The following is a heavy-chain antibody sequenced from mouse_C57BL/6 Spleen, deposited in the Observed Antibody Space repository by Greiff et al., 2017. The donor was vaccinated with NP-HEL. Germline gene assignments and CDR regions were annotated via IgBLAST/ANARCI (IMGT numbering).Heavy chain of an antibody. Sequence: EVKLMESGPELVKPGASVKIPCKASGYTFTDYNMDWVKQSHGKSLEWIGDINPNNGGTIYNQKFKGKATLTVDKSSSTAYMELRSLTSEDTAVYYCARTSYYYGSLYWYFDVWGTGTTVTVSS. V-gene: IGHV1-18*01. CDR1: GYTFTDYN. D-gene: IGHD1-1*01. CDR2: INPNNGGT. J-gene: IGHJ1*03. CDR3: ARTSYYYGSLYWYFDV.